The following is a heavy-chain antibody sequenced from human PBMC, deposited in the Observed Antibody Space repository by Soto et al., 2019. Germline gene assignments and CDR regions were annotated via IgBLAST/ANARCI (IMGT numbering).Heavy chain of an antibody. CDR2: IIPIFGTA. J-gene: IGHJ4*02. D-gene: IGHD6-25*01. Sequence: SVKVSCKASGGTFSSYAISWVRQAPGQGLEWMGGIIPIFGTANYAQKFQGRVTITADESTSTAYMELSSLRSEDTAVYYCASDSSVGSRSDYWGQGTLVTVSS. CDR3: ASDSSVGSRSDY. V-gene: IGHV1-69*13. CDR1: GGTFSSYA.